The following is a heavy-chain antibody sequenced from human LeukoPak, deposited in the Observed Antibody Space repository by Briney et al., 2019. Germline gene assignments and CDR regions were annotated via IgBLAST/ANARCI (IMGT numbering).Heavy chain of an antibody. CDR2: ISAYNGNT. V-gene: IGHV1-18*01. J-gene: IGHJ3*02. CDR1: GYTFTSYG. D-gene: IGHD3-22*01. Sequence: ASVKVSCKASGYTFTSYGISWVRQAPGQGLEWMGWISAYNGNTNYAQKLQGRVTMTTDTSTSTGYMELRSLRSDDTAVYYCARDLVPVYDSSGYHDAFDIWSQGTMVTVSS. CDR3: ARDLVPVYDSSGYHDAFDI.